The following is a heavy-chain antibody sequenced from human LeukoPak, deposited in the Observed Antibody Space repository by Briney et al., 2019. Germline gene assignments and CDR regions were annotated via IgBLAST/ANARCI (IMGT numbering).Heavy chain of an antibody. Sequence: GGFLRLSCAASGFTFSNYWMSWVRQAPGKGLEWVANIKQDGSAKSYVDSVTGRFTISRDNAKNSLYLQMNSLGAEDTAVYYCAREISSWFRTEGRFDPWGQGTLVTVSS. D-gene: IGHD6-13*01. V-gene: IGHV3-7*01. CDR3: AREISSWFRTEGRFDP. CDR1: GFTFSNYW. J-gene: IGHJ5*02. CDR2: IKQDGSAK.